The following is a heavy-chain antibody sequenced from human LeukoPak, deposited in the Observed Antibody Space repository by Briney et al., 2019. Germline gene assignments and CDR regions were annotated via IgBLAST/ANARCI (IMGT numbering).Heavy chain of an antibody. CDR1: GGSIGTYY. J-gene: IGHJ3*02. V-gene: IGHV4-59*01. Sequence: SETLSLTCTVSGGSIGTYYWNWIRQPPGTGLEWIGYIYHTERTNYNPSLRSRVTISLDTSKNQFSLTLSSVTAADTAVYYCAREKTVGGGLDAFDIWGQGTMVTVSS. CDR2: IYHTERT. CDR3: AREKTVGGGLDAFDI. D-gene: IGHD3-16*01.